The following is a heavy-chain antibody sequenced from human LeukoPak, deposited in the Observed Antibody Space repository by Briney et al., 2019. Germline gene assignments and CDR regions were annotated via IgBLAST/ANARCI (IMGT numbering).Heavy chain of an antibody. Sequence: GGSLRLSCAASGFTFSTYGMHWVRQAPGKGLEWVAVISYDGSNEYYADSVKGRFTISRDNSKNTLYLQMNSLRAEDTAVYYCARDLLSSGWSIDYWGQGTLVTVSS. CDR3: ARDLLSSGWSIDY. V-gene: IGHV3-30*03. CDR1: GFTFSTYG. D-gene: IGHD6-19*01. J-gene: IGHJ4*02. CDR2: ISYDGSNE.